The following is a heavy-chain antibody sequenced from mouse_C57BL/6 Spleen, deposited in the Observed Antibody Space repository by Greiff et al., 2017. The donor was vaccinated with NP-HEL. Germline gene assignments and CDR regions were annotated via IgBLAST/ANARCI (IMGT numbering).Heavy chain of an antibody. Sequence: VQLQESGPGLVKPSQSLSLTCSVTGYSITSGYYWNWIRQFPGNKLEWMGYISYDGSNNYNPSLKNRISITRDTSKNQFFLKLNSVTTEDTATYYCARDLPPDYWGQGTTLTVSS. CDR3: ARDLPPDY. J-gene: IGHJ2*01. V-gene: IGHV3-6*01. CDR2: ISYDGSN. D-gene: IGHD2-1*01. CDR1: GYSITSGYY.